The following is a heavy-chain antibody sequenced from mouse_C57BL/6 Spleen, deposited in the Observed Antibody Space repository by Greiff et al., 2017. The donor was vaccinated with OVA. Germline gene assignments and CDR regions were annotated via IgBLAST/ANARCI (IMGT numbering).Heavy chain of an antibody. D-gene: IGHD3-1*01. V-gene: IGHV5-4*01. Sequence: EVKVVDSGGGLVKPGGSLKLSCAASGFTFSSYAMSWVRQTPEKRLEWVATISDGGSYTYYPDNVKGRFTISRDNAKNNLYLQMSHLKSEDTAMYYCARDRAYFDYWGQGTTLTVSS. CDR3: ARDRAYFDY. J-gene: IGHJ2*01. CDR2: ISDGGSYT. CDR1: GFTFSSYA.